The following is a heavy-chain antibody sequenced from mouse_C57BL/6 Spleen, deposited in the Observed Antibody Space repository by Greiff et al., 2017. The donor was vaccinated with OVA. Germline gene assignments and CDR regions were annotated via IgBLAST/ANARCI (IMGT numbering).Heavy chain of an antibody. J-gene: IGHJ2*01. V-gene: IGHV1-80*01. CDR1: GYAFSSYW. CDR2: LYPGDGDT. Sequence: QVQLKQSGAELVKPGASVKISCKASGYAFSSYWMNWVKQRPGKGLEWIGQLYPGDGDTNYNGKFKGKATLTADKSSSTAYMQLSSLTSEDSAVYFCARDGGPYYFDYWGQGTTLTVSS. D-gene: IGHD2-3*01. CDR3: ARDGGPYYFDY.